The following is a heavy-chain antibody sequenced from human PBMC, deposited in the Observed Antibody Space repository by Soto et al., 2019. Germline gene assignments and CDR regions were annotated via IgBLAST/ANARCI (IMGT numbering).Heavy chain of an antibody. CDR1: GFPFSDSY. CDR3: ARGQQLVANWLDP. Sequence: PGVSLRISCAASGFPFSDSYMAWIRQAPGKGLEEIATISSTGSTPYYADSVKGRFTISRDNAQNSLYLEMNNLRAEDTAVYYCARGQQLVANWLDPWGQGILVTVSS. D-gene: IGHD6-6*01. J-gene: IGHJ5*02. CDR2: ISSTGSTP. V-gene: IGHV3-11*01.